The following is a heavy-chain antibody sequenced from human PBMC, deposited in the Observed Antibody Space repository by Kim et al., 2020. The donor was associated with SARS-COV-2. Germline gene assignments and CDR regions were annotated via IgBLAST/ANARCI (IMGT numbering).Heavy chain of an antibody. V-gene: IGHV4-34*01. CDR3: ARDDIVVVPAAMVFAGGMDV. CDR1: GGSFSGYY. D-gene: IGHD2-2*01. Sequence: LETLSLTCAVYGGSFSGYYWSWIRQPPGKGLEWIGEINHSGSTNYNPSLKSRVTISVDTSKNQFSLKLSSVTAAYTAVYYCARDDIVVVPAAMVFAGGMDVWGQGTTVTVSS. J-gene: IGHJ6*02. CDR2: INHSGST.